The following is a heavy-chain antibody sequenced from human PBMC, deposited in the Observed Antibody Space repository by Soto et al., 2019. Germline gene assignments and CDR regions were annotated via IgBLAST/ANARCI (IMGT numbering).Heavy chain of an antibody. CDR1: GGSISSYY. CDR2: IYYSGRT. CDR3: ARSPIAVAGTFDY. J-gene: IGHJ4*02. Sequence: SETLSLTCTVSGGSISSYYWSWIRQPPGKGLEWIGYIYYSGRTNYNPSLKSRVTISVDTSKNQFSLKLSSVTAADTAVYYCARSPIAVAGTFDYWGQGTLVTVSS. D-gene: IGHD6-19*01. V-gene: IGHV4-59*01.